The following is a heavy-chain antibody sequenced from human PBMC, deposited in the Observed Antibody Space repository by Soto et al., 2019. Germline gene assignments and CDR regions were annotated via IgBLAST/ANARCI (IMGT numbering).Heavy chain of an antibody. CDR2: INHGGST. D-gene: IGHD5-12*01. V-gene: IGHV4-34*01. Sequence: PSEPLSLPCAVYGESLIGYCWTWIRQSPGKGLEWIGEINHGGSTNYNPSLKSRVTISIDTSKNQFSLKLTSVTAADTSVYYCARTDIVTTNWFDPWGQGTLVTVSS. CDR3: ARTDIVTTNWFDP. CDR1: GESLIGYC. J-gene: IGHJ5*02.